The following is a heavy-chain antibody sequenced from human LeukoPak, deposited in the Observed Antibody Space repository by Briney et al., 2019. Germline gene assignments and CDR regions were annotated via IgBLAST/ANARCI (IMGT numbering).Heavy chain of an antibody. V-gene: IGHV1-69*05. CDR2: IIPIFGTA. Sequence: GASVKVSCKASGGTFSSYAISWVRQAPGQGLEWMGGIIPIFGTANYAQKFQGRVTITTDESTSTAYMELSSLRSKDTAVYYCARATYYYDSNTPYGYFDYWGQGTLVTVSS. CDR1: GGTFSSYA. CDR3: ARATYYYDSNTPYGYFDY. J-gene: IGHJ4*02. D-gene: IGHD3-22*01.